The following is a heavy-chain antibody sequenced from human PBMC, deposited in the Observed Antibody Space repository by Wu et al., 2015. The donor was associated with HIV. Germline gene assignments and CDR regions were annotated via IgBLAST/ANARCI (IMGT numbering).Heavy chain of an antibody. J-gene: IGHJ4*02. Sequence: QVQLVQSGAEVKKPGASVKVSCKAFGYIFVTYYIHWVRQAPGQGLEWMGWINPKNGVTRYTQKFQGWVTLTRDTSISTAYMEVNALGSDDTAVFYCSSEHGHWGQGTLVTVSS. CDR2: INPKNGVT. D-gene: IGHD5-24*01. V-gene: IGHV1-2*04. CDR3: SSEHGH. CDR1: GYIFVTYY.